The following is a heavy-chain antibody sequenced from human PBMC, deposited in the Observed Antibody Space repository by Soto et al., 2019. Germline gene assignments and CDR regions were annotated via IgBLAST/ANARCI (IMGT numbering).Heavy chain of an antibody. V-gene: IGHV4-30-4*01. CDR3: AREDDGGDRDYYGLDV. CDR2: IHYSGSI. D-gene: IGHD2-21*02. J-gene: IGHJ6*02. Sequence: QVQLQESGPGLVMPSQTLSLTCTVSGGSISTDHYHWTWIRQTPGKGLEWIGYIHYSGSIHFNPSLQSRDSMSVDTSKNLFSLKLSSVTAADTAVYFCAREDDGGDRDYYGLDVWGQGTTVTVSS. CDR1: GGSISTDHYH.